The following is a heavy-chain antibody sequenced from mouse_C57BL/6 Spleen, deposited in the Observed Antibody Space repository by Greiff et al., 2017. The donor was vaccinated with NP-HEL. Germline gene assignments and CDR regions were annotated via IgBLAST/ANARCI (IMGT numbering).Heavy chain of an antibody. D-gene: IGHD1-1*01. CDR2: IYPGSGST. V-gene: IGHV1-55*01. Sequence: QVQLQQPGAELVKPGASVKMSCKASGYTFTSYWITWVKQRPGQGLEWIGDIYPGSGSTNYNEKFKSKATLTVDTSSSTAYMQLSSLTSEDSAVYYCARWTTVVASYYAMDYWGQGTSVTVSS. CDR3: ARWTTVVASYYAMDY. J-gene: IGHJ4*01. CDR1: GYTFTSYW.